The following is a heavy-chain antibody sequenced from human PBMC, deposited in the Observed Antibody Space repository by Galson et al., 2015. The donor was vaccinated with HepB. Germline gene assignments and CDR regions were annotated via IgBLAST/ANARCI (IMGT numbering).Heavy chain of an antibody. CDR3: ARGQRTSGYYYYYGMDV. J-gene: IGHJ6*02. CDR1: GYTFTSYY. D-gene: IGHD1-7*01. Sequence: SVKVSCKASGYTFTSYYMHWVRQAPGQGLEWMGIINPSGGSTSYAQKFQGRVTMTRDTSTSTVYMELSSLRSEDTAVYYCARGQRTSGYYYYYGMDVWGQGTTVTVSS. V-gene: IGHV1-46*01. CDR2: INPSGGST.